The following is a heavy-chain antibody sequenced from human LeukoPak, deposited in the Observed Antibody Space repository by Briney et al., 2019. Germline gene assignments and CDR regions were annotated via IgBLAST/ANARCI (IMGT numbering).Heavy chain of an antibody. V-gene: IGHV1-3*01. CDR3: ARWTSITMVRGADAFGI. D-gene: IGHD3-10*01. Sequence: GASVKASCKASGYTFTSYAMHWVRQAPGQRLEWMGWINAGNGNTKYSQKFQGRVTITRDTSASTAYMELSSLRSEDTAVYYCARWTSITMVRGADAFGIWGQGTMVTVSS. CDR2: INAGNGNT. J-gene: IGHJ3*02. CDR1: GYTFTSYA.